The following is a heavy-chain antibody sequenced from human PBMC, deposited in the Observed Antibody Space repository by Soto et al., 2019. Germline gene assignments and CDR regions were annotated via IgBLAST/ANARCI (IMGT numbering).Heavy chain of an antibody. J-gene: IGHJ6*02. V-gene: IGHV3-33*01. CDR2: IWYDGSEK. D-gene: IGHD3-10*01. CDR3: SRWGDPKRLDV. CDR1: GFTFSSHG. Sequence: QVQLVQSGGGGVQPGRSLRLSCAASGFTFSSHGMHWVRQAPGKGLEWVAVIWYDGSEKYYADSVKGRFTISRDNSKNKLFLQMSSLRAEDTAMDYLSRWGDPKRLDVWGQGTTVTVSS.